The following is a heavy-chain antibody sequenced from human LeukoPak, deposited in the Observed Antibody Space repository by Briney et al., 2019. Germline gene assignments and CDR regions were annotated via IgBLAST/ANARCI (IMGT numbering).Heavy chain of an antibody. CDR1: GYTLTELS. CDR2: FDPEDGET. V-gene: IGHV1-24*01. D-gene: IGHD2-2*02. J-gene: IGHJ5*02. CDR3: ATIHLACSSTSCYMDWFDP. Sequence: ASVKVSCKVSGYTLTELSMHWVRQAPGKGLEWMGGFDPEDGETICAQKFQGRATMTEDTSTDTAYMELSSLRSEDTAVYYCATIHLACSSTSCYMDWFDPWGQGTLVTVSS.